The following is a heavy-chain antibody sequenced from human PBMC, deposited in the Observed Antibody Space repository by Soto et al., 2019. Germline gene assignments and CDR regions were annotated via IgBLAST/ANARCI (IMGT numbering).Heavy chain of an antibody. CDR2: IYYSGST. V-gene: IGHV4-59*01. CDR1: GGSISSYY. CDR3: ARNNGRENYYDSSGYWYYFDY. J-gene: IGHJ4*02. D-gene: IGHD3-22*01. Sequence: PSETLSLTCTVSGGSISSYYWSWIRQPPGKGLEWIGYIYYSGSTNYNPSLKSRVTISVDTSKNQFSLKLSSVTAADTAVYYCARNNGRENYYDSSGYWYYFDYWGQGTLVPVSS.